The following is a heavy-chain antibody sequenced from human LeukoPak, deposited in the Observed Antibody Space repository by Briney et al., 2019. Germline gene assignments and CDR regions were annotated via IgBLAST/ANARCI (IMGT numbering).Heavy chain of an antibody. J-gene: IGHJ6*04. V-gene: IGHV3-21*04. D-gene: IGHD4-17*01. Sequence: GGSLRLSCAASGFTFSSYSMNWVRQAPGKGLEWVSSISSSSSYIYYADSVKGRFTISRDNAKNSLYLQMNSLRSDDTAVYYCAREGDYGAFDIWGKGTTVTISS. CDR3: AREGDYGAFDI. CDR2: ISSSSSYI. CDR1: GFTFSSYS.